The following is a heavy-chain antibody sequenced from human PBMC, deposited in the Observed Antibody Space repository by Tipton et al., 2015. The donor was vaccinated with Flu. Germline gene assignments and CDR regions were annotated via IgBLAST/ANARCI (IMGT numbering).Heavy chain of an antibody. Sequence: TLSLTCTVSGDSVTSGNYYWTWIRQSAGKGLEWIGRVSSGGSTKYNPSLRGRATISLDMSRNQFSLKVISVTAADTAVYYCARDNWVRRGNDWFHYAMDVWGQGTTVTVSS. V-gene: IGHV4-61*02. CDR1: GDSVTSGNYY. CDR2: VSSGGST. CDR3: ARDNWVRRGNDWFHYAMDV. J-gene: IGHJ6*02. D-gene: IGHD3-9*01.